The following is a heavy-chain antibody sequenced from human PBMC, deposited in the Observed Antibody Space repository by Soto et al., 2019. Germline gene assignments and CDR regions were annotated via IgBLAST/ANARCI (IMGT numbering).Heavy chain of an antibody. D-gene: IGHD3-3*01. V-gene: IGHV4-34*01. CDR2: INHSGST. CDR3: ASALYYDFWRPYYYYYGMVV. J-gene: IGHJ6*02. CDR1: GGSFSGYY. Sequence: QVQLQQWGAGLLKPSETLSLTCAVYGGSFSGYYWSWIRQPPGKGLEWIGEINHSGSTNYNPSLKRRVTISVDTSKHQFSLKLSSVTAADTAVYYCASALYYDFWRPYYYYYGMVVWGQGTTVTVSS.